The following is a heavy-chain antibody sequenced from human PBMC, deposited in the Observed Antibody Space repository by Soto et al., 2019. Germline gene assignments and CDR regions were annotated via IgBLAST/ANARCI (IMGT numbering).Heavy chain of an antibody. CDR3: ARLKGPDHYGLDV. Sequence: QVKLKESGPGLLKPSGPLSLPCGVSGDSITSTNWGGWVRRPPGRGLEWIGEIYHSGTTHYTPSLKSRITISLDESKNQFSLNLSSVTAADTAVYYCARLKGPDHYGLDVWGQGTTVSVFS. J-gene: IGHJ6*02. V-gene: IGHV4-4*02. CDR1: GDSITSTNW. CDR2: IYHSGTT.